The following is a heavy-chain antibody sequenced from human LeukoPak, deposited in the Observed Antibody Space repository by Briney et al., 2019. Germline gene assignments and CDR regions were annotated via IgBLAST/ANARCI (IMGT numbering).Heavy chain of an antibody. CDR3: ATAYCGGDCYSLNRNWFDP. Sequence: ASVKVSCKVSVYTLTELSMHWVRQAPGKGLEWMGGFDPEDGETIYAQKFQGRVTMTEDTSTDTAYMELSSLRSEDTAVYYCATAYCGGDCYSLNRNWFDPWGQGTLVTVSS. D-gene: IGHD2-21*02. V-gene: IGHV1-24*01. J-gene: IGHJ5*02. CDR1: VYTLTELS. CDR2: FDPEDGET.